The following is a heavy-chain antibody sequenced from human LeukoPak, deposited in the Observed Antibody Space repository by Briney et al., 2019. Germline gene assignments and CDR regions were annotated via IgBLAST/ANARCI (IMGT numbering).Heavy chain of an antibody. CDR3: ARSSGWKYNIDY. V-gene: IGHV1-2*02. CDR1: GYTFNGYY. J-gene: IGHJ4*02. Sequence: ASVKVSCRASGYTFNGYYKHWVRQAPGQGLEWMGWINPNSGGTNYAQKFQGRVTMTRDTSISTAYMELSRLRSDDTAMYYCARSSGWKYNIDYWGQGTLVTVSS. D-gene: IGHD6-19*01. CDR2: INPNSGGT.